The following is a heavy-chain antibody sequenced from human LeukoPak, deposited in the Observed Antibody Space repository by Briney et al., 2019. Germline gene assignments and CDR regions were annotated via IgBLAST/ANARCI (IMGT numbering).Heavy chain of an antibody. CDR3: ARDTGDLDY. D-gene: IGHD3-10*01. CDR1: GFTFSSYS. J-gene: IGHJ4*02. CDR2: ISSSSSTI. V-gene: IGHV3-48*01. Sequence: PGGSLRLSCAASGFTFSSYSMNWVRQAPGMGLEWVSYISSSSSTIYYADSVKGRFTISRDSAKNSLYLQMNSLRAEDTAVYYCARDTGDLDYWGQGTLVTVSS.